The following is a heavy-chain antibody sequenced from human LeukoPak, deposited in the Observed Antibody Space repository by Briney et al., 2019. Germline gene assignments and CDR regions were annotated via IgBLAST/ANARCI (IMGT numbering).Heavy chain of an antibody. J-gene: IGHJ4*02. CDR1: GGSFSGYY. D-gene: IGHD3-10*01. CDR2: INHSGST. V-gene: IGHV4-34*01. CDR3: ARLIYRVRGSFDY. Sequence: PSETLSLTCAVYGGSFSGYYWSWIRQPPGKGLEWIGEINHSGSTNYNPSLKSRVTISVDTSKNQFSLKLSSVTAADTAVYYCARLIYRVRGSFDYWGQGTLVTVSS.